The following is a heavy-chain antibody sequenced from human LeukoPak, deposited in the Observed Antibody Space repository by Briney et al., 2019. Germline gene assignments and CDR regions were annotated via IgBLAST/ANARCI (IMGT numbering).Heavy chain of an antibody. J-gene: IGHJ1*01. CDR3: AGAAITMMLEYFQH. CDR2: ISYDGSNK. D-gene: IGHD3-22*01. CDR1: VFTFSSYS. Sequence: SGGSLRLSCAASVFTFSSYSMHWVRQAPGKGLEWVAVISYDGSNKYYADSVKGRFTISRDNSKNTLYLQMNSLRAEDTAVYYCAGAAITMMLEYFQHWGQGTLVTVSS. V-gene: IGHV3-30-3*01.